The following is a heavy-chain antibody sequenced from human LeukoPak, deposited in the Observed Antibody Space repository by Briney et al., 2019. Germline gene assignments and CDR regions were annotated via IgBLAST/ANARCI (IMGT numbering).Heavy chain of an antibody. CDR2: INPNSGGT. J-gene: IGHJ4*02. Sequence: ASVKVSCKASGYTFTGYYIHWARQAPGQGLEWMGWINPNSGGTNYAQKFQGRVTMTRDTSISTAYMELSRLRSDDTAVFYCASVRDGLRLSTPFDYWGQGTLVTVSS. D-gene: IGHD5-12*01. CDR1: GYTFTGYY. V-gene: IGHV1-2*02. CDR3: ASVRDGLRLSTPFDY.